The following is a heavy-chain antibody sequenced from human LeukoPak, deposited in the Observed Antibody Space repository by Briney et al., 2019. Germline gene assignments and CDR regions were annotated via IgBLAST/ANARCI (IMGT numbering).Heavy chain of an antibody. V-gene: IGHV3-30*03. Sequence: GESLRLSCAASGLTFSSYGMHWVRQAPGKGLEWVAVISYDGSNKYYADSVKGRFTISRDNSKNTLYLQMNSLRAEDTAVYYCATYHPYCSGGSCYFGYWGQGTLVTVSS. J-gene: IGHJ4*02. CDR3: ATYHPYCSGGSCYFGY. CDR2: ISYDGSNK. D-gene: IGHD2-15*01. CDR1: GLTFSSYG.